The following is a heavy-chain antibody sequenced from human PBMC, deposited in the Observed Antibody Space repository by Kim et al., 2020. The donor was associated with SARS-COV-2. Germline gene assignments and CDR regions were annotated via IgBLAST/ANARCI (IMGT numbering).Heavy chain of an antibody. D-gene: IGHD6-19*01. V-gene: IGHV1-3*01. CDR3: ARSIYSGWAGGEYYFDY. J-gene: IGHJ4*02. Sequence: QGRVTITRDTSASTAYMELSSLRSEDTAVYYCARSIYSGWAGGEYYFDYWGQGTLVTVSS.